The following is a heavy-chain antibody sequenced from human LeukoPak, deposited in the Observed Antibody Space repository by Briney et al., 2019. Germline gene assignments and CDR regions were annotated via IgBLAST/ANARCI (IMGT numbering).Heavy chain of an antibody. V-gene: IGHV1-8*01. D-gene: IGHD3/OR15-3a*01. CDR3: ARALSWTTDSYYYMDV. J-gene: IGHJ6*03. Sequence: ASVKVSCKASGYTFTSYDINWVRQATGQGLEWMGWMNPDSGNTGYAQKFQGRVTMTKNTSITTAYMELSSLRSEDTAVYYCARALSWTTDSYYYMDVWGKGTTVTVSS. CDR1: GYTFTSYD. CDR2: MNPDSGNT.